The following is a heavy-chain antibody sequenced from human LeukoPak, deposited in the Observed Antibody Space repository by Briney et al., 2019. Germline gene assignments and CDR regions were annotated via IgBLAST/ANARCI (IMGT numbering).Heavy chain of an antibody. J-gene: IGHJ4*02. CDR3: ARDPDPVGYCSSTSCYDRIDYFDY. CDR1: GFTFSDYY. CDR2: ISSSGSTI. D-gene: IGHD2-2*01. V-gene: IGHV3-11*04. Sequence: GGSLRLSCAASGFTFSDYYMSWTRQAPGKGLEWVSYISSSGSTIYYADSVKGRFTISRDNAKNSLYLQMNSLRAEDTAVYYCARDPDPVGYCSSTSCYDRIDYFDYWGQGTLVTVSS.